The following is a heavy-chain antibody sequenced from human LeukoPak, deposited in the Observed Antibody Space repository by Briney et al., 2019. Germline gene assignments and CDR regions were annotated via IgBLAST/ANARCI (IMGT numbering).Heavy chain of an antibody. V-gene: IGHV3-72*01. CDR3: AKDEYDFWSGYYPY. J-gene: IGHJ4*02. CDR2: SRNKASSYTT. D-gene: IGHD3-3*01. Sequence: GGSQRLSCAASGFKFSDHYIDWVRHAPGKGLELVGRSRNKASSYTTEYAASVEGRFTISRDVSESSLYLQMNSLRAEDTAVYYCAKDEYDFWSGYYPYWGQGTLVTVSS. CDR1: GFKFSDHY.